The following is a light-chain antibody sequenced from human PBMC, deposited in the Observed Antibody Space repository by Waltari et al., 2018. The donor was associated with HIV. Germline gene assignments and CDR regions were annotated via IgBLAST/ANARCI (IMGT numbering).Light chain of an antibody. CDR3: QSYDSSLSCYV. CDR1: NSNIGASSD. V-gene: IGLV1-40*01. Sequence: QSVLTQPPSVSEAPGQRVTISCTGRNSNIGASSDVHWYQQLPGTAPKLLIYSNTNRPSGVPDRFSGSKSGTSASLAITGLQAEDEADYYCQSYDSSLSCYVFGSGTKVTVL. CDR2: SNT. J-gene: IGLJ1*01.